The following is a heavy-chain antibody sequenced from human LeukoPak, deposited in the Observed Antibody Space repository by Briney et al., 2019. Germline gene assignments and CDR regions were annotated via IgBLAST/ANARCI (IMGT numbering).Heavy chain of an antibody. V-gene: IGHV4-59*01. J-gene: IGHJ4*02. D-gene: IGHD6-6*01. CDR2: ISYSGST. CDR1: GASITTYY. CDR3: ARGGGISSSPLDFDY. Sequence: SETLSLTCTVSGASITTYYWSWIRQPPGEGLEWIGYISYSGSTNYNPSLKSRVAISIDTSKNQFSLKLTSVTAADTTLYYCARGGGISSSPLDFDYWGQGTLVTVSS.